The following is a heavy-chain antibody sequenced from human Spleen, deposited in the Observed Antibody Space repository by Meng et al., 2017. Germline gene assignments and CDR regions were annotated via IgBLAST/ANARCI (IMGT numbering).Heavy chain of an antibody. CDR2: INHSGST. CDR1: SGYFSGHY. J-gene: IGHJ6*02. D-gene: IGHD6-13*01. CDR3: ARIWKKQQLLPSYVVSYGMDV. V-gene: IGHV4-34*01. Sequence: SEPLSLTCAGYSGYFSGHYWSWIRQPPGKGLEWIGEINHSGSTSYKPSLKSRVTISVDTSKKQFSLKVSSVTAADTAVYYCARIWKKQQLLPSYVVSYGMDVWGQGTTVTVSS.